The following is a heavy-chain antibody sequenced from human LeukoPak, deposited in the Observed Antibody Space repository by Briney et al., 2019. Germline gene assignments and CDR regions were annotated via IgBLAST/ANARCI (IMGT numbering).Heavy chain of an antibody. J-gene: IGHJ4*02. CDR2: ISGGGHST. D-gene: IGHD1-1*01. CDR3: AKDGRTLDYFDY. V-gene: IGHV3-23*01. CDR1: GFTFSSYA. Sequence: GGSLRLSCAASGFTFSSYAMHWVRQAPGKGLEWVSGISGGGHSTDYADSVKGRSTISRDNSKNTLYLQMISLRAEDTAVYYCAKDGRTLDYFDYWGQGTLVTVSS.